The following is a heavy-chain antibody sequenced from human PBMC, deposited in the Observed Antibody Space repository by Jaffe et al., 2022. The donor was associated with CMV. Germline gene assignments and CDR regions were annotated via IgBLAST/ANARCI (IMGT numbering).Heavy chain of an antibody. CDR1: GGSINTNGYY. CDR2: SYYSGST. V-gene: IGHV4-31*03. J-gene: IGHJ3*02. D-gene: IGHD3-10*01. Sequence: QMQLQESGPGLVKPSQTLSLTCTVSGGSINTNGYYWSWIRQRPGKGLEWIGYSYYSGSTYYNPSLKSRVSISVDTSKKQFSLKLSSVTAADTAVYYCAHANRGVTLDAFVIWGQGTMVTVSS. CDR3: AHANRGVTLDAFVI.